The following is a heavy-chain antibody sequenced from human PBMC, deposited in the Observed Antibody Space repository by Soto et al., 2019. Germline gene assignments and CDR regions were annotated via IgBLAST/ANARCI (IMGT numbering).Heavy chain of an antibody. V-gene: IGHV1-69*13. D-gene: IGHD3-10*01. CDR2: IIPIFGTA. Sequence: ASVKISCKASGGTFSSYAISWVRQAPGQGLEWMGGIIPIFGTANYAQKLQGRVTITADESTSTAYMELSSLRSEDTAVYYCARDYYGSGTFTPEAPPYHYYGMDVWGQGTTVTVSS. CDR3: ARDYYGSGTFTPEAPPYHYYGMDV. J-gene: IGHJ6*02. CDR1: GGTFSSYA.